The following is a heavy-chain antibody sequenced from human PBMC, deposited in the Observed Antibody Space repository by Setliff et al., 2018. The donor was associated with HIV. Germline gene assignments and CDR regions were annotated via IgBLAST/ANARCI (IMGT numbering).Heavy chain of an antibody. J-gene: IGHJ4*02. V-gene: IGHV3-48*01. CDR2: ISAGSDTL. CDR1: GFIFSTYS. CDR3: ARDYYDTKILDY. Sequence: PGGSLRLSCVVSGFIFSTYSMNWVRQAPGKGLEWISYISAGSDTLYYADSVRGRFTISRDNAKNSLYLQRNSLRVEDTAVYYCARDYYDTKILDYWGQGTLVTVSS. D-gene: IGHD3-22*01.